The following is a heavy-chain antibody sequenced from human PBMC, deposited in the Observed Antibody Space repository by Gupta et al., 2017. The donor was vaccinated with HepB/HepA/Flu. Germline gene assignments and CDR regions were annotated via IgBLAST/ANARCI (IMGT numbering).Heavy chain of an antibody. CDR3: STSWRLDY. CDR2: INHSGST. J-gene: IGHJ4*02. CDR1: GGSISSSNW. Sequence: QVQLQESGPGLVKPSGTLSLTCAVSGGSISSSNWWTWVRQPPGKGLEWIGEINHSGSTTYNPSLKSRVTMSLDTSSNQLSLKVTSVTAADTAVYYCSTSWRLDYWGQGTLVTVSS. V-gene: IGHV4-4*02.